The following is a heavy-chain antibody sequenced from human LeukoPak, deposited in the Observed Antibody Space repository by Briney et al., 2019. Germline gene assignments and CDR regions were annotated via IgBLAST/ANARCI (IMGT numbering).Heavy chain of an antibody. CDR2: IYYSGST. Sequence: PSQTLSFTCTVSGGSISSGGYYWSWIRQHPGKGLEWIGYIYYSGSTYYNPSLKSRVTISVDTSKNQFSLKLSSVTAADTAVYYCALYCSSTSCRRGAFDYWGQGTLVTVSS. V-gene: IGHV4-31*03. J-gene: IGHJ4*02. CDR1: GGSISSGGYY. D-gene: IGHD2-2*01. CDR3: ALYCSSTSCRRGAFDY.